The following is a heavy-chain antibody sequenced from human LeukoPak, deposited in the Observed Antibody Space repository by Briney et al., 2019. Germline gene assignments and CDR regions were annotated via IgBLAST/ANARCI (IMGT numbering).Heavy chain of an antibody. Sequence: ASVKVSCKASGGTFSSYAISWVRQAPGQGLEWMGGIIPIFGTANYAQKFQGRVTITADESTSTAYMELSSLRSEDTAVYYCARDWSYYYDSSGYYLVYWGQGTLVTGSS. CDR1: GGTFSSYA. V-gene: IGHV1-69*13. CDR2: IIPIFGTA. D-gene: IGHD3-22*01. J-gene: IGHJ4*02. CDR3: ARDWSYYYDSSGYYLVY.